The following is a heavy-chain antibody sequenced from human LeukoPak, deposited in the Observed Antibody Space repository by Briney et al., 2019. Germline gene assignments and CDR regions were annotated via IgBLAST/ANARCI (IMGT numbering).Heavy chain of an antibody. Sequence: GGSLRLSCAASGFTFSAFWMSWVRQAPGKGLEWVAAIKEDGSEKYYVDSVEGRFTISRDNAKNSLYLQMNSLRAEDTAVYYCAGRIFDIWGQGTMVTVSS. CDR2: IKEDGSEK. D-gene: IGHD2-15*01. V-gene: IGHV3-7*01. J-gene: IGHJ3*02. CDR1: GFTFSAFW. CDR3: AGRIFDI.